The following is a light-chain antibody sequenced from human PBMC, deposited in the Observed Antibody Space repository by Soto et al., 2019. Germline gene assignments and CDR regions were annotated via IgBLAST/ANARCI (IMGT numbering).Light chain of an antibody. Sequence: DIQVTQSPPSLSASVGDRVTITCWTSQYISNYLNWYQHKAGKAPQLLIYSASTLQIGVPSRFSGSGSGTEFTLTITTLQPDDYASYYCQSNYILPVTFGQGTKVETK. CDR1: QYISNY. CDR2: SAS. V-gene: IGKV1-39*01. J-gene: IGKJ1*01. CDR3: QSNYILPVT.